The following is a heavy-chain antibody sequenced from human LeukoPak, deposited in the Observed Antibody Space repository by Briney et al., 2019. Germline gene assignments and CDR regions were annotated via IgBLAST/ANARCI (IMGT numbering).Heavy chain of an antibody. CDR2: ISGSGYST. CDR1: GFTFSSYA. Sequence: PGGSLRLSCAASGFTFSSYAMSWVRQAPGKGLEWVSAISGSGYSTDYVDSVKGRFTISRDNAKNSLYLQMYSLRAEDTAVYYCARDLYSGSSPFDFWGQGTLVTVSS. D-gene: IGHD1-26*01. J-gene: IGHJ4*02. V-gene: IGHV3-23*01. CDR3: ARDLYSGSSPFDF.